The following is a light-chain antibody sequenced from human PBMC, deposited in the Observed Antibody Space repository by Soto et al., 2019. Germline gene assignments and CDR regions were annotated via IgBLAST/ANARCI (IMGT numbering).Light chain of an antibody. CDR2: AAS. CDR1: QDIRND. Sequence: DIQMTQSPSPLSASVGDRVTITCRASQDIRNDLGWSQQKPGKAPRRLIYAASTLQSGVPSRFSGSASGTEFTLTISSLQPEDFATYYCLQHNSYPRTFGQGTKLEIK. CDR3: LQHNSYPRT. V-gene: IGKV1-17*01. J-gene: IGKJ2*01.